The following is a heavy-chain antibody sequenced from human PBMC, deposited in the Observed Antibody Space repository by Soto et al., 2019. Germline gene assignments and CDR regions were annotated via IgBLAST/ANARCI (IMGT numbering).Heavy chain of an antibody. CDR3: ARGLESYRGSTVTTFSAGSSKYFQH. CDR2: INHSGST. Sequence: PSETLSLTCAVYGGSFSGYYWSWIRQPPGKGLEWIGEINHSGSTNYNPSLKSRVTISVDTSKNQFSLKLSSVTAADTAVYYCARGLESYRGSTVTTFSAGSSKYFQHWGQGTLVPVSS. V-gene: IGHV4-34*01. D-gene: IGHD4-17*01. J-gene: IGHJ1*01. CDR1: GGSFSGYY.